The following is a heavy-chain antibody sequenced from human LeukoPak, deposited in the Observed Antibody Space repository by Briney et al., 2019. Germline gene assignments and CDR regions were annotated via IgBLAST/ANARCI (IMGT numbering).Heavy chain of an antibody. CDR2: ISWNSNLI. J-gene: IGHJ3*02. V-gene: IGHV3-9*03. D-gene: IGHD2-2*02. CDR1: GFTFDDYA. Sequence: GRSLRLSCAVSGFTFDDYAMHWARHAPGKGLEWVSGISWNSNLIGYADSVKGRFTISRDNAKNSLYLQMNSLRPEDMALYYCAKDRNYELLYAFDIWGQGTMVTVSS. CDR3: AKDRNYELLYAFDI.